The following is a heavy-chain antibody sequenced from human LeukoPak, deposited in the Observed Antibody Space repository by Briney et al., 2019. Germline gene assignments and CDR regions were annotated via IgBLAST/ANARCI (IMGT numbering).Heavy chain of an antibody. D-gene: IGHD6-13*01. Sequence: PGGSLRLSCAASGFTFSSYGMHWVRQAPGKGLEWVAVIWYGGSNKYYADSVKGRFTISRDNSKNTLYLQMNSLRAEDTAVYYCSTSPSFGSSWYQFNYWGQGTLVTVSS. CDR2: IWYGGSNK. J-gene: IGHJ4*02. CDR1: GFTFSSYG. CDR3: STSPSFGSSWYQFNY. V-gene: IGHV3-33*08.